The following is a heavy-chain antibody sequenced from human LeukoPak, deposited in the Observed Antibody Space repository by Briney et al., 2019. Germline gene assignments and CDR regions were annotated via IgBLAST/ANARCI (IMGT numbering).Heavy chain of an antibody. D-gene: IGHD2/OR15-2a*01. CDR3: ARGDFYRYYFDY. CDR2: IYTSGST. Sequence: PSETLSLTCTVSGGSIRTYYWSRIRQPPGKGLEWIGYIYTSGSTNYNPSLKSRVTMSLDTSENQFSLKLSSVTAADTAVYYCARGDFYRYYFDYWGQGTLVTVSS. J-gene: IGHJ4*02. V-gene: IGHV4-4*09. CDR1: GGSIRTYY.